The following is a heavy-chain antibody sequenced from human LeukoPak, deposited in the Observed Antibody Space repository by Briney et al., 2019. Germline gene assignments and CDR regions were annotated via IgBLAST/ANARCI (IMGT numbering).Heavy chain of an antibody. Sequence: QPGRSLRLSCAASGFTSSSHGMHWVRQAPGKGLEWVAAISSDSNEYYADSVKGRFTISRDNSKNTLYLHMNSLRAEGTAVYYCAKGSSGTNPRDYYYYGMDVWGKGTTVTVSS. D-gene: IGHD3-10*01. CDR3: AKGSSGTNPRDYYYYGMDV. CDR1: GFTSSSHG. V-gene: IGHV3-30*18. CDR2: ISSDSNE. J-gene: IGHJ6*04.